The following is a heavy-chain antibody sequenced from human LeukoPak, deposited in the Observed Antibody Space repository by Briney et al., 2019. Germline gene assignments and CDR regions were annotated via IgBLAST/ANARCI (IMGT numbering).Heavy chain of an antibody. CDR2: VYHSGST. CDR3: ASHSRWGQGY. J-gene: IGHJ4*02. D-gene: IGHD6-13*01. Sequence: SGTLSLTCAVSGGSISSSNWWGWVRQPPGEGLEWIGEVYHSGSTNYNPSLESRVTISVDKSKNQFSLKLSSVTAADTAVYYCASHSRWGQGYWGQGTLVTVSS. CDR1: GGSISSSNW. V-gene: IGHV4-4*02.